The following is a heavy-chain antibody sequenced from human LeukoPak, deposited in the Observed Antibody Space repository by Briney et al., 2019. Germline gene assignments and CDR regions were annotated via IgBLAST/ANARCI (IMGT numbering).Heavy chain of an antibody. Sequence: PGGSLRLSCAASGFTLSTYNMNWVRQAPGKGLEWVSSITSSSSYIYYADSVKGRFTISRDNAKNSLYLQMNSLRAEDTAVYYCARDTVVRSLDYWGQGTLVTVSS. V-gene: IGHV3-21*01. D-gene: IGHD4-17*01. CDR1: GFTLSTYN. CDR3: ARDTVVRSLDY. J-gene: IGHJ4*02. CDR2: ITSSSSYI.